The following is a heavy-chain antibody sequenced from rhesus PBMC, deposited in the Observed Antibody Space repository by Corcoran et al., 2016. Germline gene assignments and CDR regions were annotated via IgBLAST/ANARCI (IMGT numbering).Heavy chain of an antibody. CDR3: ARGGCSSTYCYPIDY. D-gene: IGHD2-15*01. J-gene: IGHJ4*01. V-gene: IGHV4-73*01. Sequence: QVQLHQWGAGLAKPSATLPLPCAASGGSISGSSSWIWTRPPPGQGLAWIGYIYGNSASTNYNPSLKIRVTISKDTSKNQFSLKLSSVTAADTAVYYCARGGCSSTYCYPIDYWGQGVLVTVSS. CDR2: IYGNSAST. CDR1: GGSISGSSS.